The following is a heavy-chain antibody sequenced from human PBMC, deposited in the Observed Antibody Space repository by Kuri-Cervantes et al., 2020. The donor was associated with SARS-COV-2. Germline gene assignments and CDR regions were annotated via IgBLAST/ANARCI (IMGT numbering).Heavy chain of an antibody. J-gene: IGHJ3*02. D-gene: IGHD3-3*01. CDR1: GGTSSSYA. CDR2: IIPILGTA. CDR3: ARALWSGYCTFDI. Sequence: SVKVSCKASGGTSSSYAISWVRQAPGQGLEWMGRIIPILGTANYAQKFQGRVTITADKSTSTAYMELSSLRSEDTAVYYCARALWSGYCTFDIWGQGTMVTVSS. V-gene: IGHV1-69*04.